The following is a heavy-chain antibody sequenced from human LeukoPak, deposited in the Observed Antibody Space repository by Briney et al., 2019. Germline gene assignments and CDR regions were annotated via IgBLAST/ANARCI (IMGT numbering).Heavy chain of an antibody. Sequence: PGGSLRLSCAASGFTFGNAWMTWVRQAPGKGLEGVANIKQDGSEKYYVDSVKGRFTISRDNAKNSLYLQMNSLRAEDTAVYYCAREAAGTAYFDYWGQGTLVTVSS. J-gene: IGHJ4*02. D-gene: IGHD6-13*01. CDR2: IKQDGSEK. V-gene: IGHV3-7*01. CDR3: AREAAGTAYFDY. CDR1: GFTFGNAW.